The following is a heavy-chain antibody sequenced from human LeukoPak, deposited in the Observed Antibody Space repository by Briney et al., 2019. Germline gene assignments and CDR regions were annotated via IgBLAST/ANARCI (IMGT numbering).Heavy chain of an antibody. CDR2: ISYDGSNK. Sequence: PGGSLRLSCAASGFTFSNYTVHWVRQAPGKGLEWVAVISYDGSNKFYADSVKGRFTISRDNSKNTLYLQMNSLRTEDTAVFYCARESTVNMGDSYFDYWGQGTLVTVSS. CDR1: GFTFSNYT. CDR3: ARESTVNMGDSYFDY. V-gene: IGHV3-30*04. D-gene: IGHD4-17*01. J-gene: IGHJ4*02.